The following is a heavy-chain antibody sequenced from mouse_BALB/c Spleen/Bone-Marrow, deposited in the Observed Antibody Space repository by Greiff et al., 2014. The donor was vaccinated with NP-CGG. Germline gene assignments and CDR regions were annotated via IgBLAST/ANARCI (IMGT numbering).Heavy chain of an antibody. V-gene: IGHV1S137*01. CDR3: AIRYGYDGEAVAWFAY. Sequence: VQLQQSGAELVRPGVLVKISCKGSGYTFTDYAMHWVKQSHAKSLEWIGVISTYYGDASYNQKFKGKATMTVDKSSSTAYMELARLTSEDSAIYYCAIRYGYDGEAVAWFAYWGQGTLVTVSA. D-gene: IGHD2-2*01. CDR1: GYTFTDYA. J-gene: IGHJ3*01. CDR2: ISTYYGDA.